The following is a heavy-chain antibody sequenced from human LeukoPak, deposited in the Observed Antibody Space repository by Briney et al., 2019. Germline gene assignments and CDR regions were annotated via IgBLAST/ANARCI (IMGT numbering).Heavy chain of an antibody. Sequence: EPSGTLSLTCGVSGGLIGSSNWWSWVRQPPKKGLEWIGEINHSGSTNYNPSLKSRVTISVDTSKNQFSLKLSSVTAADTAVYYCARLRRWSNGTDYWGQGTLVTVSS. D-gene: IGHD4-23*01. CDR3: ARLRRWSNGTDY. CDR2: INHSGST. J-gene: IGHJ4*02. V-gene: IGHV4-4*02. CDR1: GGLIGSSNW.